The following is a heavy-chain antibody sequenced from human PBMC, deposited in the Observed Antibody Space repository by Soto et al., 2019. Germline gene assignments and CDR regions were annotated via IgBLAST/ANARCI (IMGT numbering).Heavy chain of an antibody. Sequence: QVQLVQSGAEVKKPGASVRVSCRASGSTFTNYGVTWVRQAPRQGLEWMGWISPYNANTKYAQKLQGRVTMSTDTSTSTASMELRSLTFDDTAVYYCATFVGASTQGIDYWGRGTLVTVSS. J-gene: IGHJ4*02. CDR1: GSTFTNYG. D-gene: IGHD1-26*01. CDR3: ATFVGASTQGIDY. V-gene: IGHV1-18*04. CDR2: ISPYNANT.